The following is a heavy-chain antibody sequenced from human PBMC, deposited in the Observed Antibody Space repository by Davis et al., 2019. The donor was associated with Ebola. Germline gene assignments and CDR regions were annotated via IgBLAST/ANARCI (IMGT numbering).Heavy chain of an antibody. D-gene: IGHD3-3*01. J-gene: IGHJ3*02. Sequence: GESLKISCAASGFTFSDYYMGWIRQAPGKGLECLSYISYSGNNIYDADSVKGRFTISRDNAKTSLYLQMNSLRAEDTAIYYCAKDKNYDFWSGYPHDAFDIWGQGTMVTVSS. CDR2: ISYSGNNI. V-gene: IGHV3-11*01. CDR1: GFTFSDYY. CDR3: AKDKNYDFWSGYPHDAFDI.